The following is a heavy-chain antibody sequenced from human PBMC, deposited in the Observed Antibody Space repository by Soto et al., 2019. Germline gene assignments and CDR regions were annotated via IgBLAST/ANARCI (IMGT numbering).Heavy chain of an antibody. D-gene: IGHD3-22*01. J-gene: IGHJ4*02. CDR1: GFTFSDYY. CDR2: VSTGSGHA. Sequence: GGSLRLSYEASGFTFSDYYISWSRQAPGKGLEWLSYVSTGSGHANYADSVKGRFTISRDNAKNSLYLQRNSLRDEDTAVYYCESSLVTSGYYYLFDHWGQGTLVTVSS. CDR3: ESSLVTSGYYYLFDH. V-gene: IGHV3-11*06.